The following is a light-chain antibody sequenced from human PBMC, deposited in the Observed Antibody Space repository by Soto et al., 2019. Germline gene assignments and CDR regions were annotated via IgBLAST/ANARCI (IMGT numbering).Light chain of an antibody. CDR2: GAS. CDR1: QSVNIY. CDR3: QQYDDWLPLT. V-gene: IGKV3D-15*01. Sequence: EIVMTQSPATLSVSPGERATLSCRASQSVNIYLAWYQQKPGQAPRLLIFGASSMATGIPARFSGSGSGTEFNLTISSLQSEDFAVYFCQQYDDWLPLTFGGGTKVEIK. J-gene: IGKJ4*01.